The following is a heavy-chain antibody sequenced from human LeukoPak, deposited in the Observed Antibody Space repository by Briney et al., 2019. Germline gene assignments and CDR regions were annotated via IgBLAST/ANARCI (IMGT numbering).Heavy chain of an antibody. V-gene: IGHV3-20*01. Sequence: NWNGGSTGYAVKGRFTISRDNAKNSLYLQMNSLRAEDTALYHCARDRSGSYQQNYFDYWGQGTLVTVSS. J-gene: IGHJ4*02. CDR3: ARDRSGSYQQNYFDY. D-gene: IGHD1-26*01. CDR2: NWNGGST.